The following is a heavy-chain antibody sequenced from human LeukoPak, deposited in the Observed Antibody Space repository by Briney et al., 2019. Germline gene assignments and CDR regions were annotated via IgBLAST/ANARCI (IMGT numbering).Heavy chain of an antibody. J-gene: IGHJ3*02. CDR3: ARGDSGYDDAFDI. Sequence: SVTVSFKASGGTFSIYAISWVRQAPGQGLEWMGGIIPIFGTANYAQKFQGRVTITADESTSTAYMELSSLRSEDTAVYYCARGDSGYDDAFDIWGQGTMVTVSS. V-gene: IGHV1-69*01. CDR2: IIPIFGTA. D-gene: IGHD5-12*01. CDR1: GGTFSIYA.